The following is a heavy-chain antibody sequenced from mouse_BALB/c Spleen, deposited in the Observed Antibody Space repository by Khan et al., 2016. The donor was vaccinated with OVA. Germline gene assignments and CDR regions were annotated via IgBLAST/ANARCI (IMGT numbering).Heavy chain of an antibody. CDR1: GYSITSIYA. Sequence: EVQLVESGPGLVKPSQSLSLTCTVTGYSITSIYAWNWIRQFPGNKLEWMGYISYSGTTSYNPSLKSRTSITRDTSKNPFFLKLNSVTTEDTATYDCARGNYDGYAMDYWGQGTSVTVSS. J-gene: IGHJ4*01. D-gene: IGHD2-4*01. V-gene: IGHV3-2*02. CDR2: ISYSGTT. CDR3: ARGNYDGYAMDY.